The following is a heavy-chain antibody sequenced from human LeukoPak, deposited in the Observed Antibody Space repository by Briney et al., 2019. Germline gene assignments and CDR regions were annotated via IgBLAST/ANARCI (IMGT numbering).Heavy chain of an antibody. Sequence: SETLSLTCTVSGGSTSSYYWSWIRQPPGKGLEWIGYIYYSGSTNYNPSLKNRVTISVDTPKNQFSLKLSSVTAADTAVYYCARAEQQLTHYGMDVWGQGTTVTVSS. CDR2: IYYSGST. J-gene: IGHJ6*02. CDR3: ARAEQQLTHYGMDV. V-gene: IGHV4-59*01. D-gene: IGHD6-13*01. CDR1: GGSTSSYY.